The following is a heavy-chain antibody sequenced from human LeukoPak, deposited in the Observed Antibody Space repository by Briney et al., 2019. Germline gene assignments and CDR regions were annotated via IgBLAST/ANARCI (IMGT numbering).Heavy chain of an antibody. D-gene: IGHD6-13*01. CDR3: ARDQPLVRFDY. Sequence: ASVKVSCKASGYKFTDYYMHWVRQAPGQGLEWMGWINPNSGGTNYAQKFQGRVTMTRDTSISTAYMELSRLRSDDTAVYYCARDQPLVRFDYWGQGTLVTVSS. CDR2: INPNSGGT. J-gene: IGHJ4*02. V-gene: IGHV1-2*02. CDR1: GYKFTDYY.